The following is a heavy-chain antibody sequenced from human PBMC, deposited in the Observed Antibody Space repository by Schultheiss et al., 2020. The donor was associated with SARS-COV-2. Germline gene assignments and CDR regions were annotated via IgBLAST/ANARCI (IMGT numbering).Heavy chain of an antibody. V-gene: IGHV3-7*03. J-gene: IGHJ6*02. D-gene: IGHD3-22*01. CDR2: IKYDGSEK. CDR3: ARDRYSSSGLDV. Sequence: GGSLRLSCAAPGFTLRSYWMSWVRQAPGKGLEWVANIKYDGSEKYYVDSVKGRFTISRDNAKNSVYLQMNSLRAGDSAMYYCARDRYSSSGLDVWGQGTTVTVSS. CDR1: GFTLRSYW.